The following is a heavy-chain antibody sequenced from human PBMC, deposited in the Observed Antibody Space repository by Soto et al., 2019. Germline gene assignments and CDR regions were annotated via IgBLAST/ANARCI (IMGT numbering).Heavy chain of an antibody. D-gene: IGHD3-22*01. CDR3: ARGTDSGYDRSGYPRREFDY. V-gene: IGHV4-39*02. J-gene: IGHJ4*02. CDR1: GGSISSSSYY. Sequence: PSETLSLTCTVSGGSISSSSYYWGWIRQPPGKGLEWIGSIYYTGSTYYNPSLKSRVTINVDTSKNQLSLKLSSVTAADTAVYYCARGTDSGYDRSGYPRREFDYWGQGTLVTVS. CDR2: IYYTGST.